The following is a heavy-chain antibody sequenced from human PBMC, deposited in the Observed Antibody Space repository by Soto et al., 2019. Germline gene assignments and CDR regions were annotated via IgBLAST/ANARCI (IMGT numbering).Heavy chain of an antibody. CDR3: ARDPIVGATCLDY. J-gene: IGHJ4*02. D-gene: IGHD1-26*01. CDR1: GFTFSSYA. CDR2: ISYDGSNK. V-gene: IGHV3-30-3*01. Sequence: QVQLVESGGGAVQPAMSLRLSCAASGFTFSSYAMHWVRQAPGKGLEWVAVISYDGSNKYYADSVKGRFTISRDNSKNTLYLQMNSLRAEDTAVYYCARDPIVGATCLDYWGQGTLVTVSS.